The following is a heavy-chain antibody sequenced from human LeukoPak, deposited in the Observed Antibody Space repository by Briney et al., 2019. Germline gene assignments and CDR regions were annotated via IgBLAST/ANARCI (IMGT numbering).Heavy chain of an antibody. V-gene: IGHV3-7*01. D-gene: IGHD1-26*01. CDR3: AATNWFDP. J-gene: IGHJ5*02. CDR1: GFTFSDYW. Sequence: GGSLRLSCAASGFTFSDYWMSWVRQAPGKGPEWVANINQGGSDQYYVDSLKGRFTISRDNAKNLLFLQMNGLTAEDTAVYYCAATNWFDPWGQGTLVTVS. CDR2: INQGGSDQ.